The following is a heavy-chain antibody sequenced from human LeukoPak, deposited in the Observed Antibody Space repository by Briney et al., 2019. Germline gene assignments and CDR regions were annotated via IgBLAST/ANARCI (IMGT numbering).Heavy chain of an antibody. J-gene: IGHJ5*02. V-gene: IGHV1-69*13. CDR2: IIPIFGTA. D-gene: IGHD5-12*01. Sequence: GASVKVSCKASGGTFSSYAISWVRQAPGQGLEWMGGIIPIFGTANYAQKFQGRVTITADESTSTAYMELSSLRSEDTAVYYCARGYSGYVNWFDPWGQGTLATVSS. CDR3: ARGYSGYVNWFDP. CDR1: GGTFSSYA.